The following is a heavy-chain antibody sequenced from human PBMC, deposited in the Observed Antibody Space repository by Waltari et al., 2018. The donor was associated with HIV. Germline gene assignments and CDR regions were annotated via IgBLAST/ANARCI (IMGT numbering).Heavy chain of an antibody. CDR2: MKHEGSQK. J-gene: IGHJ4*02. CDR1: GFRFSDFS. D-gene: IGHD3-10*01. V-gene: IGHV3-7*01. Sequence: VQLVESGGGLVQPGGSLRLSCAASGFRFSDFSVGWVRQAPGKGREGVGNMKHEGSQKWYAESLRGRFTVSRDNTKNSLWLQMNSLRSEDTAVYYCVRDDCFHSGSCHSVDWGRGTLVTVSS. CDR3: VRDDCFHSGSCHSVD.